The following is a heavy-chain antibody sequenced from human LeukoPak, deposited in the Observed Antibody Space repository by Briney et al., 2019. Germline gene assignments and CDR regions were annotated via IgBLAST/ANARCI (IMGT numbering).Heavy chain of an antibody. D-gene: IGHD6-13*01. CDR3: ARDLSSSWYSLGY. CDR1: GLSFDDYG. V-gene: IGHV3-20*04. J-gene: IGHJ4*02. CDR2: INWDGENT. Sequence: PGGSLRLSCAASGLSFDDYGLSWVRQAPGKGLEWVSGINWDGENTGYADSVKGRFTISRDNAENALYLQMNSLRAEDTALYYCARDLSSSWYSLGYWGRGTLVTVPS.